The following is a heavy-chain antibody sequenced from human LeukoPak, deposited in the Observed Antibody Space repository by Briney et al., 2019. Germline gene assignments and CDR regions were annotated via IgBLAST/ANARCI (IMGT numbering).Heavy chain of an antibody. Sequence: GGSLRLSCAASGFTVSSNYMNWVRQAPGKGLEWVSVIYSDGSTYYADSVKGRFTISRDNAKNSLYLQMNSLRAEDTAVYCCARQGRIAAAGVDYWGQGTLVTVSS. CDR1: GFTVSSNY. D-gene: IGHD6-13*01. CDR2: IYSDGST. CDR3: ARQGRIAAAGVDY. J-gene: IGHJ4*02. V-gene: IGHV3-66*04.